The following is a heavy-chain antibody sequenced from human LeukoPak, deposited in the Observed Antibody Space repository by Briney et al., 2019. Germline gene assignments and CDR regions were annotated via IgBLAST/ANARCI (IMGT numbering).Heavy chain of an antibody. J-gene: IGHJ4*02. CDR3: ARVARYYYDSSGYVK. Sequence: PSETLSLTCTVSGYSISSGYYWGWIRPPPGKGLEWIGSIYHSGSTYYNPSLKSRVTISVDTSKNQFSLKLSSVTAADTAVYYCARVARYYYDSSGYVKWGQGTLVTVSS. CDR1: GYSISSGYY. CDR2: IYHSGST. V-gene: IGHV4-38-2*02. D-gene: IGHD3-22*01.